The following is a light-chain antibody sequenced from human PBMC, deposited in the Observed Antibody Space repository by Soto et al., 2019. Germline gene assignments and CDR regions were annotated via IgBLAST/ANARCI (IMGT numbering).Light chain of an antibody. Sequence: QLVLTQPPSASGTPGQRVTLSCSGSSSNIGRDYVNWYQQFPGTAPKLLIYRNNQRPSGVPDRFSGSKSGTSASLAISGLRSEDEADYYCAAWDDSLYGWVFGGGTQLTVL. CDR2: RNN. CDR3: AAWDDSLYGWV. V-gene: IGLV1-47*01. CDR1: SSNIGRDY. J-gene: IGLJ3*02.